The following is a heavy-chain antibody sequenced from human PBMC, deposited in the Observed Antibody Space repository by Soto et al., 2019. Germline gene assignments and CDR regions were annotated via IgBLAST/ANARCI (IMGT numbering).Heavy chain of an antibody. V-gene: IGHV1-24*01. CDR2: FHPEDGET. D-gene: IGHD4-17*01. CDR3: ATDYGDYVLLDY. J-gene: IGHJ4*02. Sequence: ASVKVSCKVSGYTLTELSMHWVRQAPGKGLEWIGGFHPEDGETIYAQKFQGRVTMTEDTSTDTAYMELSSLRSEDTAVYYCATDYGDYVLLDYWGQGTLVTVSS. CDR1: GYTLTELS.